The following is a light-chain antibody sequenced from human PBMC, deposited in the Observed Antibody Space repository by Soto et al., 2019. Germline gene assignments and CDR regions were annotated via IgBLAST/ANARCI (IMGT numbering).Light chain of an antibody. CDR3: QQYNNWPPLT. Sequence: EIVMTQSPATLSVSPGERATLSCRSSQSVSSNLAWYQQKPGQAPRLLIYGASTRVTGIPGRFSGSGSATEFTLTISSLQSEDFAGYYCQQYNNWPPLTFGGGTKLDIK. J-gene: IGKJ4*01. CDR1: QSVSSN. V-gene: IGKV3-15*01. CDR2: GAS.